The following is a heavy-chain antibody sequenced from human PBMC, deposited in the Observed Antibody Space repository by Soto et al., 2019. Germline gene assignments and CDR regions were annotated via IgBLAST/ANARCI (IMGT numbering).Heavy chain of an antibody. CDR2: ISNSFSDGNT. J-gene: IGHJ4*02. V-gene: IGHV3-23*01. CDR1: GFTFSNFA. CDR3: AKVFSPKGGNYFDH. Sequence: EVQLLESGGGLVRPGGSLRLSCAASGFTFSNFAMNWVRQAPGKGLEWVSAISNSFSDGNTHYADSVKGRFTISRDNDKNTVFLEIDSLRAEDTAVYYCAKVFSPKGGNYFDHWGPGTLVTVSS.